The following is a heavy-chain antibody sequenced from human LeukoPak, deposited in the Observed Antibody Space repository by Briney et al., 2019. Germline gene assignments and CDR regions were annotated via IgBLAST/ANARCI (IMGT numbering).Heavy chain of an antibody. CDR2: ISGSGDST. CDR1: GFTFSGYG. J-gene: IGHJ4*02. V-gene: IGHV3-23*01. D-gene: IGHD2-2*01. Sequence: PGGSLRLSCAASGFTFSGYGMNWARQAPGKGLEWVSTISGSGDSTYYADSVKGRFTISRDNSKNTLLLQMNSLRAEDTAVYYCAKGGAGYCSSTSCLYYFDYWGQGALVTVST. CDR3: AKGGAGYCSSTSCLYYFDY.